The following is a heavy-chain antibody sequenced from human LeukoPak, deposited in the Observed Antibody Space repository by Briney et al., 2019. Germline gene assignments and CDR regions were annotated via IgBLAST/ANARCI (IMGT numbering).Heavy chain of an antibody. CDR3: ARDRSVAVAGTYRGWFDP. J-gene: IGHJ5*02. CDR2: IYHSGST. D-gene: IGHD6-19*01. Sequence: SETLSLTCDVSGYSISSGYYWGWIRQPPGKGLEWIGSIYHSGSTYYNPSLKSRVTISVDTSKNQFSLKLSSVTAADTAVYYCARDRSVAVAGTYRGWFDPWGQGTLVTVSS. V-gene: IGHV4-38-2*02. CDR1: GYSISSGYY.